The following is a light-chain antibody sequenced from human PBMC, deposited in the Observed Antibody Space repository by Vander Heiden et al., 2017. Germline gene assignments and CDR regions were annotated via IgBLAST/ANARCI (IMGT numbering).Light chain of an antibody. Sequence: IQMTQSSSSLSTSVGDSGTIICRAGQRIINYLAWYQQKPGKDPKLLIYDASTLQSGVPSRFSGSGSGTDFTLTISSRQHEDVATYYCQKYNSAPQVTFGQGTRLEIK. V-gene: IGKV1-27*01. CDR2: DAS. CDR3: QKYNSAPQVT. CDR1: QRIINY. J-gene: IGKJ5*01.